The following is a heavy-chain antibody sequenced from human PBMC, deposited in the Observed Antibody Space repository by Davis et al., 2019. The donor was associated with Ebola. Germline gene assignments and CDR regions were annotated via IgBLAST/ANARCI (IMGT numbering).Heavy chain of an antibody. V-gene: IGHV4-34*01. CDR3: ARGNVDIVATTLYYYYGMDV. CDR2: INHSGST. Sequence: SETLSLTCAVYGGSFSGYYWSWIRQPPGKGLEWIGEINHSGSTNYNPSLKSRVTISVDTSKNQFSLKLSSVTAADTAVYYCARGNVDIVATTLYYYYGMDVWGQGTTVTVSS. J-gene: IGHJ6*02. CDR1: GGSFSGYY. D-gene: IGHD5-12*01.